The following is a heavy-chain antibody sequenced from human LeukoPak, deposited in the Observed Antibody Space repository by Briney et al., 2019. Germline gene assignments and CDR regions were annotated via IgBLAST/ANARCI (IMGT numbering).Heavy chain of an antibody. V-gene: IGHV3-48*03. Sequence: GXXLRLSCAASGFTFSSYEMNWVRQAPGKGLEWVSYISTSGSPIYYADSVKGRFTISRDNAKNSLYLQMNSLRAEDTAVYYCARVHSGGWWFFDYWGQGTLVTVSS. CDR3: ARVHSGGWWFFDY. D-gene: IGHD6-19*01. CDR1: GFTFSSYE. CDR2: ISTSGSPI. J-gene: IGHJ4*02.